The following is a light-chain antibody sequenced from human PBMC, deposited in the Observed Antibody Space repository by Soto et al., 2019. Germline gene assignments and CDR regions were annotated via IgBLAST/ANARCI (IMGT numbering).Light chain of an antibody. V-gene: IGLV2-8*01. Sequence: SALTQPPSASGSPGQSVTISCTGTSSDVGGYNYVSWYQQHPGKAPKLMIYEVSKRPSGVPDRFSGSKSGNTASLTVSGLQAEDEADYYCSSYAGSHTLYVFGTGTKVTVL. CDR3: SSYAGSHTLYV. CDR2: EVS. CDR1: SSDVGGYNY. J-gene: IGLJ1*01.